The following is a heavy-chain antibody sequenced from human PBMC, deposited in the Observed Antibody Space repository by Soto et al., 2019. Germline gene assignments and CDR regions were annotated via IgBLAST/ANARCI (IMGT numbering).Heavy chain of an antibody. CDR2: INHSGST. J-gene: IGHJ5*02. CDR3: ARRTTRGYSYGYGTYNWFDP. CDR1: GGPFSGYY. Sequence: SETLSLTCAVYGGPFSGYYWSWIRQPPGKGLEWIGEINHSGSTNYNPSLKSRVTISVDTSKNQFSLKLSSVTAADTAVYYCARRTTRGYSYGYGTYNWFDPWGQGTLVTVSS. V-gene: IGHV4-34*01. D-gene: IGHD5-18*01.